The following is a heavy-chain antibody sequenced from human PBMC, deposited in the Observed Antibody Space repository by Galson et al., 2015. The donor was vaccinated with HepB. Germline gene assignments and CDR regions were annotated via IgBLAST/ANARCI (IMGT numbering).Heavy chain of an antibody. V-gene: IGHV7-4-1*02. CDR2: INTNTGNP. CDR3: ARERGFDYDFWSSSTELYDASDI. Sequence: SVTVSCKASGSTFTSYAMNWVRQAPGQGLEWMGWINTNTGNPTYAQDFTGRFVFSLDTSVSTAYLQISSLKAEDTAVYYCARERGFDYDFWSSSTELYDASDIWGQGTMVAASS. CDR1: GSTFTSYA. J-gene: IGHJ3*02. D-gene: IGHD3-3*01.